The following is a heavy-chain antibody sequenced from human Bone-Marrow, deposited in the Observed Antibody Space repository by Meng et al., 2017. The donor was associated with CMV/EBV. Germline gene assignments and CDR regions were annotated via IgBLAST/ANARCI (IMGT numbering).Heavy chain of an antibody. CDR1: GYTFTGYY. CDR3: ARIATLLVGATGY. Sequence: ASVKVSCKASGYTFTGYYMHWVRQAPGQGLEWMGWINPNSGGTNYAQKFQGRVTMTRDTTISTAYMELNRLGSDDTAVYYCARIATLLVGATGYWGQGTLVTVSS. J-gene: IGHJ4*02. D-gene: IGHD1-26*01. V-gene: IGHV1-2*02. CDR2: INPNSGGT.